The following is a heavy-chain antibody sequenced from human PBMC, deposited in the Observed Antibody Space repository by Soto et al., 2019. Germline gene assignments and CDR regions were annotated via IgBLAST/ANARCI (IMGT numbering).Heavy chain of an antibody. V-gene: IGHV4-4*02. CDR3: ARQGGWYMDY. D-gene: IGHD6-19*01. J-gene: IGHJ4*02. CDR1: ADSISSTTW. CDR2: IHQRGTT. Sequence: QVQLQETGPGLVKPAGTLSLTCDVSADSISSTTWWSWVRQPPGGGLEWIGEIHQRGTTKYNPSLKSRVTISIDKSKNQFSLKVTSVTAADTAVYYCARQGGWYMDYWGQGTLVTGSS.